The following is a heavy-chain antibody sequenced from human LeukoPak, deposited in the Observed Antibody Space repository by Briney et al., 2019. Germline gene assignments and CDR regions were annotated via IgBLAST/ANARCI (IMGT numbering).Heavy chain of an antibody. Sequence: SVKVSCKASGYTFTSYAISWVRQAPGQGLEWMGGIIPIFGTANYAQKFQGRVTITADESTSTAYMELSSLRSEDTAVYYCARAPGRGYSYGYYYYGMDVWGQGTTVTVSS. CDR1: GYTFTSYA. V-gene: IGHV1-69*13. J-gene: IGHJ6*02. CDR2: IIPIFGTA. D-gene: IGHD5-18*01. CDR3: ARAPGRGYSYGYYYYGMDV.